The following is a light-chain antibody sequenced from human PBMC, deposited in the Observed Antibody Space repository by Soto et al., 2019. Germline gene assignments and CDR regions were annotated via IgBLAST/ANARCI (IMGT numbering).Light chain of an antibody. CDR3: QQSYSVPIT. CDR2: DAS. J-gene: IGKJ5*01. Sequence: DIQMTQSPSTLSASVGDRVTITCLASQSISSWLAWYQQKPGKAPKLLIYDASSLESGVPSRFSGSGSGTEFTLTISSLQPDDFATYYCQQSYSVPITFGQGTRLEIK. V-gene: IGKV1-5*01. CDR1: QSISSW.